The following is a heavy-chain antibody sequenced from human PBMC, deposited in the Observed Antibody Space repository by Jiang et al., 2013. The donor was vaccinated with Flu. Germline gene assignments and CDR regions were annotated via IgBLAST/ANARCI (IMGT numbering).Heavy chain of an antibody. D-gene: IGHD2-15*01. CDR2: IKEDGSEK. V-gene: IGHV3-7*01. Sequence: QLVESGGDLVQPGGSLRLSCAASGFTFSSYWMSWARQAPGKGLEWVANIKEDGSEKYYVDSLKGRFTISRDNAKNSLFLQMNSLRVEDTAVYYCARDWVQGYCSGGSCPLDYWGQGTLVTVSS. J-gene: IGHJ4*02. CDR1: GFTFSSYW. CDR3: ARDWVQGYCSGGSCPLDY.